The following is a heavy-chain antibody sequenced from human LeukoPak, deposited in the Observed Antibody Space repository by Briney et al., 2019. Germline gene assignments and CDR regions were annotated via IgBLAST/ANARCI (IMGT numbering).Heavy chain of an antibody. V-gene: IGHV4-59*01. CDR1: GGSISSYY. CDR2: IHNSGNT. Sequence: SETLSLTCTVSGGSISSYYWSWIRQPPGKGLEWIGHIHNSGNTNYNPSLKSRVTLSVDTSKNQFSLKLSSVTAADTAVYYCAREGTTGRNLNWFDSWGQGTLVAVSS. CDR3: AREGTTGRNLNWFDS. D-gene: IGHD1-1*01. J-gene: IGHJ5*01.